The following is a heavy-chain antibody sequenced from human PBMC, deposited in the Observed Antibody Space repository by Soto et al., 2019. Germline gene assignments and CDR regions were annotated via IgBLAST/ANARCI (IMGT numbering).Heavy chain of an antibody. CDR3: ARDSTTDYYYYYGMDV. CDR2: ISAYNGNT. D-gene: IGHD4-4*01. CDR1: GYTFTSYG. Sequence: ASVKVSCKASGYTFTSYGISWVRQAPGQGLEWMGWISAYNGNTNYAQKLQGRVTMTTDTSTSTAYMELRSLRSDDTAVYYCARDSTTDYYYYYGMDVWGQGTTVTVPS. V-gene: IGHV1-18*04. J-gene: IGHJ6*02.